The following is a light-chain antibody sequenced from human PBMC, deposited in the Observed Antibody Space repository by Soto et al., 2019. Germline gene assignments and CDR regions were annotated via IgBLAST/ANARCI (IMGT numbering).Light chain of an antibody. Sequence: DVQMTQSPLFLSASLGDRVAITCWASQPIGDYLNWSQHKPGRAPRILIRAASILQFEVPKRFSGSASGTDCTITISSLEADDCATYFCQQTYNNPRYTFGQGTLLEI. CDR1: QPIGDY. J-gene: IGKJ2*01. V-gene: IGKV1-39*01. CDR3: QQTYNNPRYT. CDR2: AAS.